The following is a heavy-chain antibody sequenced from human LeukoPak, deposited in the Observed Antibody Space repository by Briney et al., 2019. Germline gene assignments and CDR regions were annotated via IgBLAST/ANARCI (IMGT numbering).Heavy chain of an antibody. CDR1: GFTFSSYA. Sequence: GGSLRLSCAASGFTFSSYAMSWVRQAPGKGLEWVSAISGSGGSTYYAGSVKGRFTISRDNSKNTLYLQMNSLRAEDTAVYYCARARGPTGRGYFDYWGQGTLVTVSS. CDR3: ARARGPTGRGYFDY. V-gene: IGHV3-23*01. CDR2: ISGSGGST. J-gene: IGHJ4*02. D-gene: IGHD1-1*01.